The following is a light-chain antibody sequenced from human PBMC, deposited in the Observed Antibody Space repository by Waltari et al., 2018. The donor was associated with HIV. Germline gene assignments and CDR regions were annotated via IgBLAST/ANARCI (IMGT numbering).Light chain of an antibody. CDR3: SSYTSFSTVL. V-gene: IGLV2-23*01. J-gene: IGLJ2*01. CDR2: EGN. Sequence: QSALTQPASVSGSPGQSITISCTGTSSDVGTYSLVSWYQHHPGKAPKLMIYEGNKRPSGVSNRFSGSKSGNTASLTISGLQAEDEADYYCSSYTSFSTVLFGGWTKLTVL. CDR1: SSDVGTYSL.